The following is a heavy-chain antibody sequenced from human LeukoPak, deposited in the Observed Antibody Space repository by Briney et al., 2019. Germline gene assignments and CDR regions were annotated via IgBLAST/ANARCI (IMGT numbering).Heavy chain of an antibody. CDR1: GSTFSRYW. CDR2: INTDGSTT. D-gene: IGHD6-13*01. V-gene: IGHV3-74*01. CDR3: ATPGIRDQYDFDL. Sequence: GGSLRLSCAASGSTFSRYWMHWVRQAPGKGLVWVSRINTDGSTTSYADSVKGRFTISRDSVKNTLYLEMNSLRDEDTAVYYCATPGIRDQYDFDLWGQGTLVTVSS. J-gene: IGHJ4*02.